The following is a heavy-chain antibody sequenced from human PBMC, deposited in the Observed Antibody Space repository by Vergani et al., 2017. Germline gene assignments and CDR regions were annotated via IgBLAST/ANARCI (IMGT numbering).Heavy chain of an antibody. CDR3: ARLGDGYYYHGFDI. CDR2: IFSGYSQI. J-gene: IGHJ3*02. CDR1: GLSFSTYC. D-gene: IGHD3-3*01. Sequence: DAQLVHSGAEVKNSGVSLKLLCKVSGLSFSTYCIGCVRQMPGKALEWMGLIFSGYSQIRRSLSFQGRVTISADKSISTAYLQWYSLQASDTAMYYCARLGDGYYYHGFDIWGQGTAVTVSS. V-gene: IGHV5-51*01.